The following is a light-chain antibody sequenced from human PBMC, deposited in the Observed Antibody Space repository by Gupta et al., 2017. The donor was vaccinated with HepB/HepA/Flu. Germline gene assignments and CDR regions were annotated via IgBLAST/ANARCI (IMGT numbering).Light chain of an antibody. CDR1: QSVSIY. CDR2: DTS. Sequence: EIVLTQSPATLSLSPGERATLSCRASQSVSIYLAWYQQKPGQTPRLLIYDTSNRATGIPARFSGRGSGTDFTLTISSLEPEEFAVYYCQQRSNWPLTFGGGSKVEIK. V-gene: IGKV3-11*01. J-gene: IGKJ4*01. CDR3: QQRSNWPLT.